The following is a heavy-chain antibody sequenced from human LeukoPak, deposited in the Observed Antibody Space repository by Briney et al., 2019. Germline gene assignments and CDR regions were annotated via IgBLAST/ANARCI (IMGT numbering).Heavy chain of an antibody. D-gene: IGHD3-22*01. CDR2: INQDGSEK. J-gene: IGHJ4*02. CDR3: ARDLGDTSGYYFDY. Sequence: PGGPLRLSCAASGFTFSSYLMSWVRQAPGKGLEWVVNINQDGSEKFYVDSVKGRFTISRDNAKNSLYLQMNSLRAEDTAVYYCARDLGDTSGYYFDYWGQGTLVTVSS. CDR1: GFTFSSYL. V-gene: IGHV3-7*01.